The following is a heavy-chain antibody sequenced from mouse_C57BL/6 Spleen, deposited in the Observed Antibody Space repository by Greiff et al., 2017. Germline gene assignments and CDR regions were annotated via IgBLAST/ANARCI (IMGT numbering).Heavy chain of an antibody. CDR2: IYWDDDK. Sequence: QVTLKVSGPGLLQSSQTLSLTCSFSGFSLSTSGMGVSWIRQPSGKGLEWLAHIYWDDDKRYNPSLKSRLTISKDTSRNQVFLKITSVDTADTATYYCAGVDGYYVGAMDYWGQGTSVTVSS. D-gene: IGHD2-3*01. J-gene: IGHJ4*01. CDR3: AGVDGYYVGAMDY. CDR1: GFSLSTSGMG. V-gene: IGHV8-12*01.